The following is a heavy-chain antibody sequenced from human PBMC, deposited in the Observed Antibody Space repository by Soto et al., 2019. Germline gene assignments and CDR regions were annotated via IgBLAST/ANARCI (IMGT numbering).Heavy chain of an antibody. V-gene: IGHV3-23*01. D-gene: IGHD3-10*01. CDR3: VKHQVSLVRGISLLDY. J-gene: IGHJ4*02. Sequence: PGGSLRLSCAVSGFTLNSNDMTWVRQAPGKGLEWVSTISSSGAFTYHADSVRGRLTISRDNSKNTVYLQMNSLRAEDTAVYYCVKHQVSLVRGISLLDYWGQGSLVTVSS. CDR1: GFTLNSND. CDR2: ISSSGAFT.